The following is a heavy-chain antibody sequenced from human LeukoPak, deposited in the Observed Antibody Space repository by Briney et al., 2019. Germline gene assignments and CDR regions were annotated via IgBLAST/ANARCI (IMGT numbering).Heavy chain of an antibody. V-gene: IGHV4-39*01. Sequence: SETLSLTCTVYTGTISSSSDFWGWIRQPPGKGLECIGNVHYSRKTYYNPSLKVRVTISVDTAKTQCSLKLRSVTAADTAVYYCARLDNTGYCSRTNCPNWYFDLWGRGTLVTVSS. CDR3: ARLDNTGYCSRTNCPNWYFDL. J-gene: IGHJ2*01. CDR1: TGTISSSSDF. D-gene: IGHD2-2*01. CDR2: VHYSRKT.